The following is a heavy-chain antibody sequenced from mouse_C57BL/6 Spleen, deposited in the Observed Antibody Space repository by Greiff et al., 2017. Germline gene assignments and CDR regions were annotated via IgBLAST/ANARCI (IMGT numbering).Heavy chain of an antibody. V-gene: IGHV1-42*01. CDR2: INPSTGGT. J-gene: IGHJ4*01. CDR3: ARSGRNYAMDD. CDR1: GYSFTGYY. Sequence: EVQLQQSGPELVKPGASVKISCKASGYSFTGYYMNWVKQSPEKSLEWIGEINPSTGGTTYNQKFKAKATLTVDKSSSTAYMQLKSLTSEDSAVYYCARSGRNYAMDDWGQGTSVTVSS. D-gene: IGHD3-1*01.